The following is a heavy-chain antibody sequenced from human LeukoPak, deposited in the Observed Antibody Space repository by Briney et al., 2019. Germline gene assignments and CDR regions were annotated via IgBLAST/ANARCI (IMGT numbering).Heavy chain of an antibody. V-gene: IGHV4-34*01. CDR1: GGSFSGYY. J-gene: IGHJ4*02. CDR3: ARSPLFYYDSSGGNSDY. Sequence: PSETLSLTCAVYGGSFSGYYWSWIRQPPGKGLEWIGEINHSGSTNYNPSLKSRVTISVDTSKNHFSLRLSSVTAADTAVYYCARSPLFYYDSSGGNSDYWGQGILVTVSS. CDR2: INHSGST. D-gene: IGHD3-22*01.